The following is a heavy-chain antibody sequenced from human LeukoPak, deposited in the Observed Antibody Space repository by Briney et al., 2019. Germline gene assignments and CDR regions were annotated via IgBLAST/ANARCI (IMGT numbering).Heavy chain of an antibody. J-gene: IGHJ4*02. D-gene: IGHD6-25*01. CDR1: GGSVSSTNW. CDR3: AREGGFYRPLDY. Sequence: VKHSKTLSLTCGVSGGSVSSTNWWTWIRQPPGKGLEWIGEVHLDGRTNFNPSLKSRLTMSVDLSESHVSLKLTSVTAADTAVYYCAREGGFYRPLDYSGQGTLVTVSS. V-gene: IGHV4-4*02. CDR2: VHLDGRT.